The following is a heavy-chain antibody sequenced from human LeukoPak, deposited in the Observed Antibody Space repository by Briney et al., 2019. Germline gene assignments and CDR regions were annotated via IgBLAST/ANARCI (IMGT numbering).Heavy chain of an antibody. Sequence: SETLSLTRSVSGGSISSYYWSWIRQPAGKGREWIGRIYTTGNTDYNPSLKSRVTMSVDTSKNQFSLNLSSVTAADTAVYYCARDARGWSGFDYWGQGTLVTVSS. V-gene: IGHV4-4*07. CDR2: IYTTGNT. CDR1: GGSISSYY. J-gene: IGHJ4*02. D-gene: IGHD3-3*01. CDR3: ARDARGWSGFDY.